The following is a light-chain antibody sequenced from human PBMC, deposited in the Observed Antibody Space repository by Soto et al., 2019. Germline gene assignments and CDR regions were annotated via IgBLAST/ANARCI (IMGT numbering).Light chain of an antibody. CDR1: QSVSSY. CDR2: DAS. J-gene: IGKJ3*01. CDR3: QQRSNWPPVT. Sequence: EIVLTQSPATLSLSPGERATLSCRASQSVSSYLAWYQQKPGQAPRLLIYDASNRATGIPARSSGSGSGTDFTLTISSLEPEDFAVYYCQQRSNWPPVTFGPGTKVEIK. V-gene: IGKV3-11*01.